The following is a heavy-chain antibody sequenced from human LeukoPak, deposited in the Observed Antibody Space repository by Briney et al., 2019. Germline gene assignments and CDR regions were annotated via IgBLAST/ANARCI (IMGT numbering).Heavy chain of an antibody. CDR3: ARDSGHCSGGTCYSGYFDY. D-gene: IGHD2-15*01. V-gene: IGHV3-7*01. J-gene: IGHJ4*02. Sequence: GGSLRLSCAASGFTFSSYWMNWVRQAPGKGLEWVANIKQDGSEKYYVDFVKGRFTISRDSSKNTLYLQMNSLGAEDTAVYYCARDSGHCSGGTCYSGYFDYWGQGTQVTVSS. CDR1: GFTFSSYW. CDR2: IKQDGSEK.